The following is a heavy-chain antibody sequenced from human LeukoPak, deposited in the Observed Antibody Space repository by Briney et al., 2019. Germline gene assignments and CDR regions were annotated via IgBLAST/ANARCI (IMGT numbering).Heavy chain of an antibody. V-gene: IGHV1-69*13. CDR3: ASSRFYCSSTSCSINWFDP. J-gene: IGHJ5*02. D-gene: IGHD2-2*01. CDR1: GGTFSSYA. Sequence: SVKVSCKASGGTFSSYAISWVRQAPGQGLEWMGGIIPIFGTANYAQKFQGRVTITADESTSTAYMELSSLRSEDTAVYYCASSRFYCSSTSCSINWFDPWGQGTLVTVSS. CDR2: IIPIFGTA.